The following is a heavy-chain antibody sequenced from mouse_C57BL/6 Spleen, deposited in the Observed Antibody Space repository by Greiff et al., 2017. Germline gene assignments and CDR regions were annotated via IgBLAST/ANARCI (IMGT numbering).Heavy chain of an antibody. Sequence: VQLQQSGAELVRPGASVTLSCKASGYTFTDYEMHWVKQTPVHGLEWIGAIDPETGGTAYNQKFKGKAILTADKSSSTAYMELRSLTSEDSAVYYCTEDSSDSGAMDYWGQGTSVTVS. J-gene: IGHJ4*01. CDR3: TEDSSDSGAMDY. D-gene: IGHD3-2*02. V-gene: IGHV1-15*01. CDR1: GYTFTDYE. CDR2: IDPETGGT.